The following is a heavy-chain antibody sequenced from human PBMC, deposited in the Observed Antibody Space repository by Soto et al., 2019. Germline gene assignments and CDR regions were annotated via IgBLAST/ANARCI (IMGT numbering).Heavy chain of an antibody. CDR3: AKADGQQWLIPHLDN. Sequence: PGGSLRLSCVASGFNFKKFAMAWVRQAAGEGLEWVSGISCCGGSASYADSVKGRFSIARDDSKNTVSLQLNSLRVEDTAQYYCAKADGQQWLIPHLDNWGQGTLVPVSS. CDR2: ISCCGGSA. D-gene: IGHD6-19*01. V-gene: IGHV3-23*01. CDR1: GFNFKKFA. J-gene: IGHJ4*02.